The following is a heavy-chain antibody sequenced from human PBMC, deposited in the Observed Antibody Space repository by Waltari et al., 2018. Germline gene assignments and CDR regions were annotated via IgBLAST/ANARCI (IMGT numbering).Heavy chain of an antibody. Sequence: VESGGGLVQPGGSLRLSCAASGFTFNTYWMSGVRQAPGKGLEWVAKIKTDGSEKYYVDSVKGRFTISRDNAKNSLSLQMSTLRDEDTGRYYCARDWSGSGRGINYWGQGTLVTVSS. CDR1: GFTFNTYW. CDR2: IKTDGSEK. CDR3: ARDWSGSGRGINY. D-gene: IGHD3-3*01. J-gene: IGHJ4*02. V-gene: IGHV3-7*01.